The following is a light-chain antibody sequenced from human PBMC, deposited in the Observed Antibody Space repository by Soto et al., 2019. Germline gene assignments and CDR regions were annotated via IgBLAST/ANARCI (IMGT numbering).Light chain of an antibody. Sequence: DIQMTQSPSSLSASVGDRVTITCRASQSISSYLNWYQQKPGKAPKLLIYAASSLQSGVPSRFSGSGSGTDFTLTISSLQPDDFATYYCQQYNRYSLTFGQGTRLEIK. CDR2: AAS. CDR3: QQYNRYSLT. V-gene: IGKV1-39*01. CDR1: QSISSY. J-gene: IGKJ5*01.